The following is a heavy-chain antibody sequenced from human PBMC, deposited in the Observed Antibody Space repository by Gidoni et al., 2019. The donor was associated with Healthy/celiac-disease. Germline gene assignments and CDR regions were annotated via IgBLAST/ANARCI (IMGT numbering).Heavy chain of an antibody. V-gene: IGHV3-49*03. Sequence: EVQLVESGGGLVQTGRSLRLSCTASGFTFGHYAMSWFRHAPGKGLEWVGCIRSKAYGGKTEYDASVKGRFTISRDDSKSSDYLQMNSLKTEDTAVYYCNRDRRPITRITMVRGVIINYLDYWGQGTLVTVSS. J-gene: IGHJ4*02. CDR1: GFTFGHYA. CDR2: IRSKAYGGKT. CDR3: NRDRRPITRITMVRGVIINYLDY. D-gene: IGHD3-10*01.